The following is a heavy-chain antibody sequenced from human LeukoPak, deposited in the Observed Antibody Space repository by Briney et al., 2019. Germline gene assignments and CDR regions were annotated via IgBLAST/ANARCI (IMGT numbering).Heavy chain of an antibody. V-gene: IGHV3-74*01. J-gene: IGHJ5*02. CDR3: ARDPRNIGLAP. CDR1: GSILSDYW. Sequence: GGSLRLSCVASGSILSDYWMYWVRQAPGKGLMYISRNNGDGSATNYADVVKGRFTMSRDNGKNTLYLQMNSLRAEGTAIYYCARDPRNIGLAPWGQGTLVTVSS. D-gene: IGHD5-12*01. CDR2: NNGDGSAT.